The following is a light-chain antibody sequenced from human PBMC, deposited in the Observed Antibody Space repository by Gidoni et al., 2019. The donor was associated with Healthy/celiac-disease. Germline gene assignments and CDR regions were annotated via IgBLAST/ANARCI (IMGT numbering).Light chain of an antibody. Sequence: SYELTQPPSVSVSPVQTARITCSADALPQQYAYWYQQKPGQAPVLVIYKDSERPSGIPERFSGSSSGTTVTLTISGVQAEDEADYYCQSADSSGTYVVFGGGTKLTVL. J-gene: IGLJ2*01. V-gene: IGLV3-25*03. CDR2: KDS. CDR3: QSADSSGTYVV. CDR1: ALPQQY.